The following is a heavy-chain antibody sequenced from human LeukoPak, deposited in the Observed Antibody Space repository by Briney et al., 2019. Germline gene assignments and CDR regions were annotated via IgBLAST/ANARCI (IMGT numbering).Heavy chain of an antibody. CDR2: ISGSGGST. CDR3: AVQPGGAYSRNEPSDY. CDR1: GFTFSSYA. Sequence: GGSLRLSCAASGFTFSSYAMSWVRQAPGKGLEWVSAISGSGGSTYYADSVKGRFTISRDNSKNTLYLQMNSLRAEDTAVYYCAVQPGGAYSRNEPSDYWGQGTLVTVSS. V-gene: IGHV3-23*01. D-gene: IGHD6-13*01. J-gene: IGHJ4*02.